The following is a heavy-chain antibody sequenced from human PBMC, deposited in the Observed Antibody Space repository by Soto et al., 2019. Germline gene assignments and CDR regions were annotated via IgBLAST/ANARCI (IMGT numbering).Heavy chain of an antibody. CDR2: INQDGSER. V-gene: IGHV3-7*01. D-gene: IGHD3-16*01. Sequence: EVQLVESGGGLDQPGGSLRLSCAASEFTFSKYWMTWVRQSPGKGLEWVANINQDGSERYYVDSVRGRFTISRDNAKNSLYLQMNSLRAEDTAVYYCVCGGNYFVYWGQGTLVTVSP. CDR1: EFTFSKYW. J-gene: IGHJ4*02. CDR3: VCGGNYFVY.